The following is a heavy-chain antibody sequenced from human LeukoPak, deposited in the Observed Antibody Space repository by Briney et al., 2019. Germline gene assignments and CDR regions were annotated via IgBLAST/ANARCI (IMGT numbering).Heavy chain of an antibody. Sequence: GASVKVSCKASGYTFTGYYMHWVRQAPGQGLEWMGWINPNSGGTNYAQKFQGRVTMTGDTSISTAYMELSRLRSDDTAVYYCARDTETYYYDSSGPIDYWGQGTLVTVSS. V-gene: IGHV1-2*02. CDR2: INPNSGGT. CDR1: GYTFTGYY. J-gene: IGHJ4*02. CDR3: ARDTETYYYDSSGPIDY. D-gene: IGHD3-22*01.